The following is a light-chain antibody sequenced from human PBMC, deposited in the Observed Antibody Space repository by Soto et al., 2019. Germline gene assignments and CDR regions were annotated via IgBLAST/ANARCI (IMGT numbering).Light chain of an antibody. J-gene: IGLJ3*02. CDR1: SSNIGSNT. V-gene: IGLV1-44*01. Sequence: QSVLTQPPSASGSPGQRVTISCSGRSSNIGSNTVNWYQQVPGTAPRVLIYSNNQRPSGVPDRFSGSKSGTSASLANSGLRSEDEADYYCAAWDDSLNGGVFGGGTKVTVL. CDR2: SNN. CDR3: AAWDDSLNGGV.